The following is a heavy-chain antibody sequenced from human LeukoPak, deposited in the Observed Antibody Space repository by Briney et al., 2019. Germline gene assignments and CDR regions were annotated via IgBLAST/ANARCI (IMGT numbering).Heavy chain of an antibody. J-gene: IGHJ4*02. Sequence: SQTLSLTCTVSGGSISSGSYYWSWIRQPAGKGLEWIGRIYTSGSTNYNPSLKSRVTISVDTSKNQFSLKLSSVTAADTAVYDCARTSVYGDYWGQGTLVTVSS. CDR2: IYTSGST. D-gene: IGHD5/OR15-5a*01. CDR3: ARTSVYGDY. CDR1: GGSISSGSYY. V-gene: IGHV4-61*02.